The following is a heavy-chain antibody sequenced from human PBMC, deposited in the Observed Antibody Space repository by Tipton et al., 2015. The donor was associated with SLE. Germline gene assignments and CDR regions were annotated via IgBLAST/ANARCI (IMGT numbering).Heavy chain of an antibody. D-gene: IGHD2-15*01. CDR2: IYYSGST. V-gene: IGHV4-59*01. J-gene: IGHJ3*02. CDR1: GGSISSYY. Sequence: TLSLTCTVSGGSISSYYWSWIRQPPGKGLEWIGYIYYSGSTNYNPSLKSRVTISVDTSKNQFSLKLSSVTAADTAVYYCARGGIVVVVAEAFDIWGQGTMVTVSS. CDR3: ARGGIVVVVAEAFDI.